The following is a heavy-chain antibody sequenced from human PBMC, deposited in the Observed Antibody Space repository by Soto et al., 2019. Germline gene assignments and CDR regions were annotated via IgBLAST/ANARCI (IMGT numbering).Heavy chain of an antibody. CDR1: GFTLSIYS. Sequence: EVQLVESGGGLIQRGGSLRLSCAASGFTLSIYSLNWVRQAPRKGLEWLSYISGSSNTIYYADSVKGRFTISRDNAKNSLYLQMNSLRDGETAVYFCARGFDLQYGMDVWGQGTTVIVSS. CDR3: ARGFDLQYGMDV. V-gene: IGHV3-48*02. CDR2: ISGSSNTI. D-gene: IGHD3-10*01. J-gene: IGHJ6*02.